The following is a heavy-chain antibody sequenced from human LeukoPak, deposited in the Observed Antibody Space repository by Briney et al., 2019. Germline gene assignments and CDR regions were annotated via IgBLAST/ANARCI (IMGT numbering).Heavy chain of an antibody. CDR2: IYTSGST. CDR3: ARLAYYGGDCSAFDY. V-gene: IGHV4-4*09. D-gene: IGHD2-21*02. J-gene: IGHJ4*02. Sequence: SETLSLTCTVSGCSISSYYWSWIRQPPGKGLEWIGYIYTSGSTNYNPSLKSRVTISVDTSKNQFSLKLSSVTAAHTAVYYCARLAYYGGDCSAFDYRGQGTLVTVSS. CDR1: GCSISSYY.